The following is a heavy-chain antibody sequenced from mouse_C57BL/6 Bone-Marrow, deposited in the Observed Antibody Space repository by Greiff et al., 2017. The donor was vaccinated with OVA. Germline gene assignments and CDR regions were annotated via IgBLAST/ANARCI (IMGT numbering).Heavy chain of an antibody. Sequence: VQLQQPGAELVKPGASVKLSCKASGYTFTSYWMQWVKQRPGQGLEWIGEIDPSDSYTNYNQKFKGKATLTVDTSSSTAYMQLSSLTSDDSAVYYCAREEFLLLRYGLADWGQGTLVTVSA. CDR3: AREEFLLLRYGLAD. CDR2: IDPSDSYT. J-gene: IGHJ3*01. CDR1: GYTFTSYW. D-gene: IGHD1-1*01. V-gene: IGHV1-50*01.